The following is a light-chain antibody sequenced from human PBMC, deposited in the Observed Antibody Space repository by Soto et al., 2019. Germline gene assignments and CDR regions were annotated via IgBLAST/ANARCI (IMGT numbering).Light chain of an antibody. CDR1: KLGDKY. J-gene: IGLJ2*01. CDR3: QAWDSNTDVV. CDR2: EDR. Sequence: SYELTQPPSVSVSPGQTASITCSGDKLGDKYAYWYQQRSGQSPVLVIYEDRKRPSGIPDRFSGSNSGNTATLTISGTQAMDEADYYCQAWDSNTDVVFGGGNKLTVL. V-gene: IGLV3-1*01.